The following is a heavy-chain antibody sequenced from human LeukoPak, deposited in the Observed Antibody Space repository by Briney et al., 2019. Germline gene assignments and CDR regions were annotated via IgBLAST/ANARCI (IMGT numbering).Heavy chain of an antibody. CDR3: ARRAQFRNSWFSFDY. CDR2: IRGSGGGT. V-gene: IGHV3-23*01. J-gene: IGHJ4*02. CDR1: GFTFSSSW. D-gene: IGHD6-13*01. Sequence: PGGSLRLSCAASGFTFSSSWMTWVRQAPGKGLEWVSSIRGSGGGTYSADSVKGRFTISRDNSKNTLYLQMNSLRADDTAVYYCARRAQFRNSWFSFDYWGQGTLVIVSS.